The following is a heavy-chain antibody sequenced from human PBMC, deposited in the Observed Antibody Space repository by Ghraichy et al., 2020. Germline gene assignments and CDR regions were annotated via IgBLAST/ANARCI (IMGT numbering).Heavy chain of an antibody. J-gene: IGHJ4*02. D-gene: IGHD6-19*01. CDR3: AKVHSSGWYQLKSGPFDY. CDR2: ISGSGIST. V-gene: IGHV3-23*01. Sequence: GGSLRLSCAASGFTFSSYAMSWVRQAPGKGLEWVSGISGSGISTHYADSVKGRFTISRDNSKNTLYLQMNSLRAEDTAVYYCAKVHSSGWYQLKSGPFDYWGQGILATVSS. CDR1: GFTFSSYA.